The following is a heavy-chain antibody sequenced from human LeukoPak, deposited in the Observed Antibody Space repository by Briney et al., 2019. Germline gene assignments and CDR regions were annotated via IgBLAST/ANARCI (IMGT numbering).Heavy chain of an antibody. J-gene: IGHJ4*02. CDR3: ARPTSSSWYSYAFDY. CDR1: GGTFSSYA. D-gene: IGHD6-13*01. V-gene: IGHV1-69*05. CDR2: IIPIFGTA. Sequence: SVKASCKASGGTFSSYAISWVRQAPGQGLEWMGGIIPIFGTANYAQKFQGRVTITTDESTSTAYMELSRLRSDDTAVYYCARPTSSSWYSYAFDYWGQGTLVTVSS.